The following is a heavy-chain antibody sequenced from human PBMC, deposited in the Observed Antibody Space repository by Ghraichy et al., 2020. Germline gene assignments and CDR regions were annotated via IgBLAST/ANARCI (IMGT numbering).Heavy chain of an antibody. D-gene: IGHD2-21*01. V-gene: IGHV3-21*01. Sequence: GGSLRLSCAASGFTFSSFRMAWVRQAPGKGLEWVSSIRSGSECIYSADSVKGRFTISRDNANKVLYLQMNSLRAEDTAVYYCARDVGVIWAFDIWGQGTLVSVSS. CDR1: GFTFSSFR. J-gene: IGHJ3*02. CDR2: IRSGSECI. CDR3: ARDVGVIWAFDI.